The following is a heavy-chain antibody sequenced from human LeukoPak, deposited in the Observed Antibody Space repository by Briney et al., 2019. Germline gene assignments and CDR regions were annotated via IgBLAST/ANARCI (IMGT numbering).Heavy chain of an antibody. CDR2: IYYSGST. J-gene: IGHJ5*02. D-gene: IGHD6-19*01. CDR1: GGSISSSSYY. CDR3: ARGSSSGWYGDWFDP. Sequence: SETLSLTCTVSGGSISSSSYYWGWIRQPPGKGLEWIGSIYYSGSTYYNPSLKSRVTISVDTSKNQFSLKLSSVTAADTAVYYCARGSSSGWYGDWFDPWGQGTLVTVSS. V-gene: IGHV4-39*01.